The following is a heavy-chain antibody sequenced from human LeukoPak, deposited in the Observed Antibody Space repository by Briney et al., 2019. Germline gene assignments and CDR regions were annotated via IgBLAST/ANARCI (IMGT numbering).Heavy chain of an antibody. J-gene: IGHJ4*02. CDR3: VRDNPRQQGFAY. Sequence: GGSLRLSCAASGFTFSGYPIHWVRQAPGKGLEWVAVISYDGSNKYYADSVKGRFTISRDNSKNTLYLQMNSLRAEDTAVYYCVRDNPRQQGFAYWGQGTLVTVSS. CDR1: GFTFSGYP. V-gene: IGHV3-30-3*01. CDR2: ISYDGSNK. D-gene: IGHD6-13*01.